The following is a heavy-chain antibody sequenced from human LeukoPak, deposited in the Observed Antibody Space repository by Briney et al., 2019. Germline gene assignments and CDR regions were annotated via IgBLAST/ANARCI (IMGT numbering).Heavy chain of an antibody. CDR2: ISGSADST. Sequence: PGGSLRLSCAASGFTFSSYAMSWVRQAPGKGLEWVSAISGSADSTYYADSVKGRFTVSRDNSKNTLYLQMNSLRAEDTAVYYCAKMPVSYSSGWSTFDYWGQGNLVTVSS. V-gene: IGHV3-23*01. J-gene: IGHJ4*02. D-gene: IGHD6-19*01. CDR1: GFTFSSYA. CDR3: AKMPVSYSSGWSTFDY.